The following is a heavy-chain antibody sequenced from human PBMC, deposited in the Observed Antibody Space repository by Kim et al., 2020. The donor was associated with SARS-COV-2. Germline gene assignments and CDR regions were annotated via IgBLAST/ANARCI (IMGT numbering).Heavy chain of an antibody. D-gene: IGHD3-22*01. CDR1: GFTFSSYA. J-gene: IGHJ4*02. V-gene: IGHV3-30-3*01. CDR2: ISYDGSNK. Sequence: GGSLRLSCAASGFTFSSYAMHWVRQAPGKGLEWVAVISYDGSNKYYADSVKGRFTISRDNSKNTLYLQMNSLRAEDTAVYYCAREGFSDTMIVVTWGYFDYWGQGTLVTVSS. CDR3: AREGFSDTMIVVTWGYFDY.